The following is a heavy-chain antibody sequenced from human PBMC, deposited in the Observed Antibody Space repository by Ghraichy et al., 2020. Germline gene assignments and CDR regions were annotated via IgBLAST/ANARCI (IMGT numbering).Heavy chain of an antibody. CDR1: GFTFSSYS. Sequence: GGSLRLSCAASGFTFSSYSMNWVRQAPGKGLEWVSSISSSSSYIYYADSVKGRFTISRDNAKNSLYLQMNSLRAEDTAVYYCARGGLGAGTDAFDIWGQGTMVTVSS. V-gene: IGHV3-21*01. CDR2: ISSSSSYI. CDR3: ARGGLGAGTDAFDI. D-gene: IGHD1-1*01. J-gene: IGHJ3*02.